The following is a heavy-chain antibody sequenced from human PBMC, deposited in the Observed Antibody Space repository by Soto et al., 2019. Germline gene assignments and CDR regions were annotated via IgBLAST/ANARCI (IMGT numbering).Heavy chain of an antibody. CDR2: IYWNDDK. J-gene: IGHJ5*02. V-gene: IGHV2-5*01. CDR1: GFSLSTSGVG. Sequence: SGPTLVNPTQTLTLTCTFSGFSLSTSGVGVGWIRQPPGKALEWLALIYWNDDKRYSPSLKSRLTITKDTSKNQVVLTMTNMDPVDTATYYCAHRRDGSSWVEWFDPWGQGTLVTVSS. CDR3: AHRRDGSSWVEWFDP. D-gene: IGHD6-13*01.